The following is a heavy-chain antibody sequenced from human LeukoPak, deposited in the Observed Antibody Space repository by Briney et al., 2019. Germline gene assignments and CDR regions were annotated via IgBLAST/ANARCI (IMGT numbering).Heavy chain of an antibody. CDR2: MNPNRGKT. Sequence: GASVKVSCKASGYTFTSYDINWVRQAAGQGLEWMGWMNPNRGKTGYAQKFQGRGTMTMNTSISTAYMELSSLISEDTAVYYCATGIIGLWFGELLRNLNAYWFDPWGQGTLVTVSS. CDR1: GYTFTSYD. J-gene: IGHJ5*02. V-gene: IGHV1-8*01. D-gene: IGHD3-10*01. CDR3: ATGIIGLWFGELLRNLNAYWFDP.